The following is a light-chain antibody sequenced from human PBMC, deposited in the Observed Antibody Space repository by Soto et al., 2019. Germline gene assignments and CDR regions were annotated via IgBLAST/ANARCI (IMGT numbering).Light chain of an antibody. CDR2: AAS. CDR3: QQLNDYPLT. J-gene: IGKJ5*01. V-gene: IGKV1-9*01. Sequence: QLTQSPSSLAASVGDRVTITCRASQDMSSYLAWYQQRPGKAPKLLIYAASTLQSGVPSRLSGSGSGTDFTLTISSLQPEDFATYYCQQLNDYPLTFGQGTRLEI. CDR1: QDMSSY.